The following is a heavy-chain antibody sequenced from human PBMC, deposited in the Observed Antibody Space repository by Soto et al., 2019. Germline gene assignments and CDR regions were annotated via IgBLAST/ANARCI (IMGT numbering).Heavy chain of an antibody. D-gene: IGHD6-13*01. V-gene: IGHV4-30-2*01. CDR3: ANSHAGAHITAAVH. Sequence: SETLSLTCAVSGFSISSGFYSSSWIRQPPGKGLEWIGYIYHSGSTYYNPSLKSRVTISVDRSKNQFSLKLSSVTAADTAVYYCANSHAGAHITAAVHWGQGTLVTVS. CDR1: GFSISSGFYS. CDR2: IYHSGST. J-gene: IGHJ4*02.